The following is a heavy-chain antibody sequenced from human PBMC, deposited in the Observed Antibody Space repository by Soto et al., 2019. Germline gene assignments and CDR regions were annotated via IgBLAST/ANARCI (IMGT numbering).Heavy chain of an antibody. D-gene: IGHD6-13*01. CDR2: INHSGST. CDR3: ARGPAAGYYFDY. J-gene: IGHJ4*02. V-gene: IGHV4-34*01. Sequence: SETLSLTCAVYGGSFSGYYWSWIRQPPGKGLEWIGEINHSGSTNYNPSLKSRVTISVDTSKNQFSLKLSSVTAADTAVYYCARGPAAGYYFDYWGQGTLVTVSS. CDR1: GGSFSGYY.